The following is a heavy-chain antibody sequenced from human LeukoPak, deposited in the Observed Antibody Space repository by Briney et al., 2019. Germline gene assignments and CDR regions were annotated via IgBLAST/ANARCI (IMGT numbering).Heavy chain of an antibody. CDR3: ARGRGSGTTDY. V-gene: IGHV3-30*04. CDR1: GFTFSSYP. D-gene: IGHD3-10*01. Sequence: GGSLRLCCAASGFTFSSYPMHWGRQAPGKGLEWVAVISNDGSTKYYADSVKGRFTISRDNSKNTLYVQMNSLRAEDTAVYYCARGRGSGTTDYWGQGTLVTVSS. J-gene: IGHJ4*02. CDR2: ISNDGSTK.